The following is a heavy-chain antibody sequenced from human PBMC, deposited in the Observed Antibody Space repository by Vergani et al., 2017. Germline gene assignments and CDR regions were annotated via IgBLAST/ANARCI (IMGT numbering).Heavy chain of an antibody. Sequence: EVQLLESGGGLVQPGGSLRLSCAASGFTFSSYAMSWVRQAPGKGLEWVSAISGSGGSTYYADSVKGRFTISRDNSKNTLYLQMNSLRGEDPAVYYCAGSGSYGPGPNWFDPWGQGTLVTVSS. CDR2: ISGSGGST. CDR1: GFTFSSYA. J-gene: IGHJ5*02. V-gene: IGHV3-23*01. CDR3: AGSGSYGPGPNWFDP. D-gene: IGHD1-26*01.